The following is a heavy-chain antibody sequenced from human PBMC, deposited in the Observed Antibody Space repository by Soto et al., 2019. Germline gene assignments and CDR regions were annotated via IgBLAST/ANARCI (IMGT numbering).Heavy chain of an antibody. CDR1: GFTFSSYG. D-gene: IGHD4-17*01. J-gene: IGHJ4*02. V-gene: IGHV3-33*01. Sequence: QVQLVESGGGVVQPGRSLRLSCAASGFTFSSYGMNWVRQAPGKGLEWVAVIWFDGSNKYYADSVKGRFTISRDNSKNTLYLQMNSLRAEDTAVYYCARDAKDNYGGDGGGFGSWGQGTQVTVSS. CDR2: IWFDGSNK. CDR3: ARDAKDNYGGDGGGFGS.